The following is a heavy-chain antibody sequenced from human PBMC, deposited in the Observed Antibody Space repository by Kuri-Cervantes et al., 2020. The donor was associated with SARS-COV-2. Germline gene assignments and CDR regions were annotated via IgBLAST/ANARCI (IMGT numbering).Heavy chain of an antibody. J-gene: IGHJ4*02. CDR3: ARDDHYYDSSGLTL. CDR2: IYYSGST. D-gene: IGHD3-22*01. Sequence: SQTLSLTCAVSGGSISSGGYSWSGIRQPPGKGLEWIGYIYYSGSTNYNPSLKSRGTISVDTSKNQFSLKLSSVTAADTAVYYCARDDHYYDSSGLTLWGQGTLVTVSS. CDR1: GGSISSGGYS. V-gene: IGHV4-61*08.